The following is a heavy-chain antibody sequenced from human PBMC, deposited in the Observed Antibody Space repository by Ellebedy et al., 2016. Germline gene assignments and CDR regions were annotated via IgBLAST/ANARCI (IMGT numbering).Heavy chain of an antibody. CDR1: GGTFSSYA. V-gene: IGHV1-69*13. Sequence: SVKVSXXASGGTFSSYAISWVRQAPGQGLEWMGGIIPIFGTANYAQKFQGRVTITADESTSTAYMELSSLRSEDTAVYYCASGGAAQGLRYYDYDGMDDWGQGTTVTVSS. CDR2: IIPIFGTA. J-gene: IGHJ6*02. D-gene: IGHD3-16*01. CDR3: ASGGAAQGLRYYDYDGMDD.